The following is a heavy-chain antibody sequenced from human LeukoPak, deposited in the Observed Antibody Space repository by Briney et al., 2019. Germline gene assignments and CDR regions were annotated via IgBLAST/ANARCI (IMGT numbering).Heavy chain of an antibody. J-gene: IGHJ4*02. CDR2: IYYSGST. CDR1: GGSISSGGYY. D-gene: IGHD2-21*02. V-gene: IGHV4-31*03. Sequence: SETLSLTCTVPGGSISSGGYYWSWIRQHPGKGLEWIGYIYYSGSTYYNPSLKSRVTISIDTSKNQFSLKLSSVTAADTAVYYCARVARLIFDYWGQGTLVTVSS. CDR3: ARVARLIFDY.